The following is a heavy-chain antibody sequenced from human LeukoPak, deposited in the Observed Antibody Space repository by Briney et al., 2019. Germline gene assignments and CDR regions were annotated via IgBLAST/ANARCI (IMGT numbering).Heavy chain of an antibody. D-gene: IGHD3-3*01. V-gene: IGHV1-69*13. CDR2: IIPIFGTA. CDR3: AREPRPYDFWSGAVDY. J-gene: IGHJ4*02. Sequence: GASVKVSCKASGGTFSSYAISWVRQAPGQGLEWMGGIIPIFGTANYAQKFQGRVTITADESTSTAYMELSSLRSEDTAVYYCAREPRPYDFWSGAVDYWGQGTLVTVSS. CDR1: GGTFSSYA.